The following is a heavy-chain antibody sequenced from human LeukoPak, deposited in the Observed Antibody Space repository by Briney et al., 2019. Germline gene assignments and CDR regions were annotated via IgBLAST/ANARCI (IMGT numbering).Heavy chain of an antibody. CDR1: GFTFSSYW. D-gene: IGHD3-9*01. CDR2: IKQDGRER. J-gene: IGHJ4*02. CDR3: ARDGGADWFRDFDY. Sequence: GGSLRLSCAASGFTFSSYWMSWVRQAPGKGLEWVANIKQDGRERYYVDSVKGRFTISRDNAKNSLYQQMNSLRAEDTAVYYCARDGGADWFRDFDYWGQGTLVTVSS. V-gene: IGHV3-7*01.